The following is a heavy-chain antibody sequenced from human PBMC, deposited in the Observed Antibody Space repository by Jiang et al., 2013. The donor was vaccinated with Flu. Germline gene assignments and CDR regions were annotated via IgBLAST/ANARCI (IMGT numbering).Heavy chain of an antibody. Sequence: VQLVESGGGVVQPGGSLRLSCTVSGLTLRSYGMHWVRQAPGGGLGWVAFIRFDGSDKFYADSVKGRFTISKDDSNNILYLQMYSLRSEDTAVYYCVKEPGRADPHDYWGQGTLVTVSP. CDR3: VKEPGRADPHDY. CDR2: IRFDGSDK. J-gene: IGHJ4*02. D-gene: IGHD2-15*01. V-gene: IGHV3-30*02. CDR1: GLTLRSYG.